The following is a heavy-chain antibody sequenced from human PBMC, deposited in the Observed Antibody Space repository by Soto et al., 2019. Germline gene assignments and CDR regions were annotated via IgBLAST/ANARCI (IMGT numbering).Heavy chain of an antibody. CDR1: GFTFSSYS. V-gene: IGHV3-21*01. CDR3: ARGYHYYDSSGYDKWDAFDI. J-gene: IGHJ3*02. CDR2: ISSSSSYI. D-gene: IGHD3-22*01. Sequence: EVPLVESGGGLVKPGGSLRLSCAASGFTFSSYSMNWVRQAPGKGLEWVSSISSSSSYIYYADSVKVRFTISRDNAKNSLYLQMNSLRAEDTAVYYCARGYHYYDSSGYDKWDAFDIWGQGTMVTVSS.